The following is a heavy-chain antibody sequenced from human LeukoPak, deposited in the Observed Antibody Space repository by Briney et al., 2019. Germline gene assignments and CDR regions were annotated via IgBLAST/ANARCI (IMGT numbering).Heavy chain of an antibody. CDR1: GFTFSSYW. CDR2: INSDGSST. J-gene: IGHJ4*02. V-gene: IGHV3-74*01. CDR3: ARESKSSSSLGY. Sequence: GGSLRLSCAASGFTFSSYWMHWVRQAPGKGLVWVSRINSDGSSTTYADSVKGRFTISTDNAKNTLYLQMNSLRAEDTAVYYCARESKSSSSLGYWGEGSMVSVCS. D-gene: IGHD6-6*01.